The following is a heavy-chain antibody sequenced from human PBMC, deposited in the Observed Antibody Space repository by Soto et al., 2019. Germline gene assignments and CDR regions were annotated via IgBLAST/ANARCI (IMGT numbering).Heavy chain of an antibody. V-gene: IGHV3-23*01. CDR3: ARDYSYACDY. CDR2: ISSSGGTT. J-gene: IGHJ4*02. D-gene: IGHD3-16*01. CDR1: GFTFSSFA. Sequence: GGSLRLSCAVSGFTFSSFAMSWVRQAPGKGLEWVSVISSSGGTTYYADSLKGRFTISRDNSKNTLYLQMNSLRAEDTAVYYCARDYSYACDYWGQGTQVTVSS.